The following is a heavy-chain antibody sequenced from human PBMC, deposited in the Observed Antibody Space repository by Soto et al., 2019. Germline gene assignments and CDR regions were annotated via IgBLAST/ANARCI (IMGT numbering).Heavy chain of an antibody. CDR2: IYYSGST. J-gene: IGHJ6*02. V-gene: IGHV4-59*01. D-gene: IGHD3-3*01. CDR3: AXVTIQAGPIYYYYGMDV. CDR1: GGSISSYY. Sequence: PSETLSLTCTVSGGSISSYYWSWIRQPPGKGLEWIGYIYYSGSTNYNPSLKSRVTISVDTSKNQFSLKLSSVTAADTAVYYCAXVTIQAGPIYYYYGMDVWGQGTTVTVSS.